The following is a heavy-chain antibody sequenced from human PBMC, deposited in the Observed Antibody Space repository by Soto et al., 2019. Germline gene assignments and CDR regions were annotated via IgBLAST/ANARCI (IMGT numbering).Heavy chain of an antibody. CDR2: IYYSGST. V-gene: IGHV4-59*01. CDR1: GGSISSYY. Sequence: SETLSLTCTVSGGSISSYYWSWIRQPPGKGLEWIGYIYYSGSTNYNPSLKSRITISVDTSKNQFSLKLSSVTVADTAVYYCARVYGNDGAFDIWGQGTMVT. J-gene: IGHJ3*02. D-gene: IGHD1-1*01. CDR3: ARVYGNDGAFDI.